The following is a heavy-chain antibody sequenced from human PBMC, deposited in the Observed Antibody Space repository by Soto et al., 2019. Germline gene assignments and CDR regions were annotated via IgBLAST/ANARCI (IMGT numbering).Heavy chain of an antibody. J-gene: IGHJ4*02. D-gene: IGHD7-27*01. V-gene: IGHV1-46*01. Sequence: ASVKVSCKASGYTFTSYYMHWVRQAPGQGLEWMGRVNPSGGSTSYAQKFQGRLSMTKDTSTSTVYMELRSLRSDDTAMYYCARDWGGFDYWGRGTLVTVSS. CDR1: GYTFTSYY. CDR3: ARDWGGFDY. CDR2: VNPSGGST.